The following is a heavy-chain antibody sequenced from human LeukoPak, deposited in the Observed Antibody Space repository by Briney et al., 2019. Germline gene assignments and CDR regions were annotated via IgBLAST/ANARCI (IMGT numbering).Heavy chain of an antibody. D-gene: IGHD3-10*01. CDR2: MNTNSGDT. CDR3: ARSGFGSGIWLDP. J-gene: IGHJ5*02. V-gene: IGHV1-8*01. Sequence: ASVKVSCKASGYTFTSYDINWVRQATGQGLEWMGWMNTNSGDTGYVQKFQGRVSMTRDTSISTAYMELSSLTSEDTAVYYCARSGFGSGIWLDPWGQGTLVTVSS. CDR1: GYTFTSYD.